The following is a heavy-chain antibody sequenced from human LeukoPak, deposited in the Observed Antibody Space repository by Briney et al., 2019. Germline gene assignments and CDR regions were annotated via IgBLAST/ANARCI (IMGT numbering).Heavy chain of an antibody. Sequence: GASLRLSCAASGFTFSSYAMSWVRQAPGKGLEWVSAISGSGGSTYYADSVKGRFTISRDNSKNTLYLQMNSLRAEDAAVYYCAKETKLVGANSWGQGTLVTVSS. V-gene: IGHV3-23*01. J-gene: IGHJ4*02. CDR3: AKETKLVGANS. CDR2: ISGSGGST. D-gene: IGHD1-26*01. CDR1: GFTFSSYA.